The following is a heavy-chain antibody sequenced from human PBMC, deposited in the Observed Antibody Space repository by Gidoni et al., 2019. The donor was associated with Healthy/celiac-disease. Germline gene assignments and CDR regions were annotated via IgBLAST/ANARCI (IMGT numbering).Heavy chain of an antibody. J-gene: IGHJ3*02. CDR1: GGTVSSYA. D-gene: IGHD3-16*02. V-gene: IGHV1-69*01. CDR2: IIPICGPA. Sequence: QVQLVHSGAEVETPGAAGKLACKAAGGTVSSYASIWDGQAPGQGLEWMGVIIPICGPAHYAQKFQGRATSPADESTSTAYMELSSLSSEATAVSYCARALPPRLLLGDLSPLNRNAFAIWGQGTMVPVSS. CDR3: ARALPPRLLLGDLSPLNRNAFAI.